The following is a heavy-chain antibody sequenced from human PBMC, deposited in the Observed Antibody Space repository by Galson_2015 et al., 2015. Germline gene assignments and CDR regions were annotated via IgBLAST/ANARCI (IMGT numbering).Heavy chain of an antibody. D-gene: IGHD6-19*01. Sequence: LRLSCAASGFTFTTYAMSWVRQAPGKGLEWVAVISYDGSNKNYADSVKGRFTISRDNSKNMLYLQMDSLRAEDTAAYFCAKEIYSSDWYYFDYWGQGTLVTVSS. CDR3: AKEIYSSDWYYFDY. CDR1: GFTFTTYA. V-gene: IGHV3-30*18. J-gene: IGHJ4*02. CDR2: ISYDGSNK.